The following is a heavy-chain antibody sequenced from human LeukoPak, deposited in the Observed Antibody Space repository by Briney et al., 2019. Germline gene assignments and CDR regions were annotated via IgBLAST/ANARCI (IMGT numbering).Heavy chain of an antibody. Sequence: GASVKVSCKASGYTFTSYYMHWVRQPPGQGREWMGFINPSGGSTSYVQKFQGRVTMTRDTSTSTVYMELSSLRSEDTAVYYCAREDYDSSGYPNLGYYFDYWGQGTLVTVSS. D-gene: IGHD3-22*01. CDR1: GYTFTSYY. CDR3: AREDYDSSGYPNLGYYFDY. V-gene: IGHV1-46*03. J-gene: IGHJ4*02. CDR2: INPSGGST.